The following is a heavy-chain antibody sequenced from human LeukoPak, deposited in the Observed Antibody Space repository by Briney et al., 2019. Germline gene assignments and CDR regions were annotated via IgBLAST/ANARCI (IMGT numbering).Heavy chain of an antibody. CDR2: TSYDGSNR. CDR1: LFTFSSSG. D-gene: IGHD5-12*01. Sequence: GGSLRLSCAPSLFTFSSSGIHWVRQAPGKGLEWVALTSYDGSNRYYADSVKGRFTISRDNSKNTLYLQMNSLGAEDTAVYYCAKDTRGSYSDYWGQGTLVTVSS. CDR3: AKDTRGSYSDY. J-gene: IGHJ4*02. V-gene: IGHV3-30*02.